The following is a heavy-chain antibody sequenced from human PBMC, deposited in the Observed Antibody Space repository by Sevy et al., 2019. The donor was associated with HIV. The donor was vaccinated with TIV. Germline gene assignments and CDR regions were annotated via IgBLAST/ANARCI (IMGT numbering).Heavy chain of an antibody. D-gene: IGHD3-10*01. CDR3: ARVDYYGSLYCFDS. J-gene: IGHJ4*02. CDR1: GFTFNYHF. Sequence: GGSLRLSCAASGFTFNYHFMNWVRQAPGKGLEWVSYISSSSSYINYSDSVKGRFTISRDNAKNLVFLQMNNLRPEDTAVYFCARVDYYGSLYCFDSWGQRTLVTVSS. CDR2: ISSSSSYI. V-gene: IGHV3-21*01.